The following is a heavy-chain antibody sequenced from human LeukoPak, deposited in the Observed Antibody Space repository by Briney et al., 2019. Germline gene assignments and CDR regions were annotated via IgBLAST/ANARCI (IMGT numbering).Heavy chain of an antibody. CDR3: ARENLAAAADY. CDR1: EFTFSAYW. D-gene: IGHD6-25*01. J-gene: IGHJ4*02. Sequence: PGGSLRLSCAASEFTFSAYWMHWVRQAPGKGLVWVSRIRGDGSMTNYADSVKGRFTISRDNAKNTLYLQMNSLRLGDTAVYYCARENLAAAADYWGQGTVVTVSS. V-gene: IGHV3-74*01. CDR2: IRGDGSMT.